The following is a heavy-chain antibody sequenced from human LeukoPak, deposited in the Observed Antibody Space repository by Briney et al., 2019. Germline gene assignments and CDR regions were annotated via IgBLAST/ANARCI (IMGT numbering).Heavy chain of an antibody. Sequence: PGGSLRLSCAASGFTFSSYWMSWVRQAPGKGLEWVANIKQDGSEKYYVDSVKGRFTISRDNAKNSLYLQMNSLRAEDTAVYYCARLGYSGSYYGFSYYYYKDVWGKGTTVTVSS. J-gene: IGHJ6*03. V-gene: IGHV3-7*01. CDR1: GFTFSSYW. D-gene: IGHD1-26*01. CDR3: ARLGYSGSYYGFSYYYYKDV. CDR2: IKQDGSEK.